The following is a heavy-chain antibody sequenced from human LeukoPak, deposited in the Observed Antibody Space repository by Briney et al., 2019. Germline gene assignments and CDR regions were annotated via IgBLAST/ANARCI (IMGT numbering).Heavy chain of an antibody. CDR2: ISSNGGST. D-gene: IGHD3-9*01. CDR1: GFTFSSYA. J-gene: IGHJ4*02. CDR3: ALPFTTGFDY. V-gene: IGHV3-64*01. Sequence: PGGSLRLSCAASGFTFSSYAMHWVRQAPGKGLEYVSAISSNGGSTYYANSVKGRFTISRDNSKNTLYLQMNNLRAEDTAVYYCALPFTTGFDYWGQGTLVTVSP.